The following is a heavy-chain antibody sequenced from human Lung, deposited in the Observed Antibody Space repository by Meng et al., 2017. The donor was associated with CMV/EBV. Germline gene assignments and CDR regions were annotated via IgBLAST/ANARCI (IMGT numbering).Heavy chain of an antibody. J-gene: IGHJ4*02. Sequence: LRLWKSGGGLVKTGGSLGLSCAASGFTFSDYYMTWIRQAPWKGLEWVSDITGSGTYTDYADSVRGRFTISSDNAKNSLHLQMNSLRADDTAVYYCARDTYDSLNAKGLDYWGQGTLVTVSS. CDR1: GFTFSDYY. CDR3: ARDTYDSLNAKGLDY. CDR2: ITGSGTYT. D-gene: IGHD3-9*01. V-gene: IGHV3-11*05.